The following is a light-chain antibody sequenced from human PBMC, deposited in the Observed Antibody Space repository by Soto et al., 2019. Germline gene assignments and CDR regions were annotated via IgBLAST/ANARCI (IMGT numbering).Light chain of an antibody. J-gene: IGKJ1*01. Sequence: EIVLTQSPGTLSLSPGERATLSCWASQSVSNNYLAWYQQKPGQAPSLLIFGASNRAPDIPDRFSGSGSGTDFSLTISRLEPEDFAVYFCQQYGSSVKTFGQGTKVDIK. CDR2: GAS. V-gene: IGKV3-20*01. CDR3: QQYGSSVKT. CDR1: QSVSNNY.